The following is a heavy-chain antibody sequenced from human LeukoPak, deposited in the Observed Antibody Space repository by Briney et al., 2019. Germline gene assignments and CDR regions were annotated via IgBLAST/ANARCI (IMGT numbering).Heavy chain of an antibody. CDR3: ASATYYDFWSGYSHDY. D-gene: IGHD3-3*01. V-gene: IGHV3-30*04. J-gene: IGHJ4*02. Sequence: GRSLRLSCAASGFTFSSYAMHWVRQAPGKGLEWVAVISYDGSNKYYADSVKGRFTISRDNSKNTLYLQMNSLRAEDTAVYYCASATYYDFWSGYSHDYWGQGTLVTVSS. CDR2: ISYDGSNK. CDR1: GFTFSSYA.